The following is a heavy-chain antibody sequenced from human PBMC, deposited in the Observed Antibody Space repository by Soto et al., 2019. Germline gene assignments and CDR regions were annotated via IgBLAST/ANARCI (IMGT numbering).Heavy chain of an antibody. V-gene: IGHV4-4*07. CDR1: GASMNSYH. J-gene: IGHJ5*02. Sequence: SETLSLTCTVSGASMNSYHWSWIRQPAGKGLEWIGHIHSSGSTNYNPSLKGRVTMSVDTSKNQFPLRLMSLTAADTAVYYCARDQGVAAAGITWFDPWGQGSLVTVSS. CDR3: ARDQGVAAAGITWFDP. D-gene: IGHD6-13*01. CDR2: IHSSGST.